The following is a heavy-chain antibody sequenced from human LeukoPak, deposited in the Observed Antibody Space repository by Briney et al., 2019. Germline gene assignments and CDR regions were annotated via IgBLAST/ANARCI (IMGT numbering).Heavy chain of an antibody. Sequence: GGSLRLSCAASGFSFSNAWMSWVRQAPGKGLEWVVQIKSKTDGGTTDYAAPVKGRFTISRDDSKNTLYLQMNSLKTEDTAVYYCTTLGSGYSSFWGQGTLVTVSS. D-gene: IGHD5-12*01. CDR2: IKSKTDGGTT. CDR3: TTLGSGYSSF. J-gene: IGHJ4*02. V-gene: IGHV3-15*01. CDR1: GFSFSNAW.